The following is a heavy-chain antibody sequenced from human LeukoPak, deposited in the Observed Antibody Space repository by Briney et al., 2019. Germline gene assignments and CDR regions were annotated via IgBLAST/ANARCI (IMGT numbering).Heavy chain of an antibody. Sequence: SETLSLTCSVSGASFSTNYWSWIRQPPGRGLEWIGYVLDSGSTNYNPSLKRRVTISVDTSTKQFSLRLSSVTAADTAVYYCARLYQQSKWKYYYYYMDVWGKGTAVTVSS. CDR3: ARLYQQSKWKYYYYYMDV. D-gene: IGHD1-1*01. J-gene: IGHJ6*03. CDR2: VLDSGST. V-gene: IGHV4-59*01. CDR1: GASFSTNY.